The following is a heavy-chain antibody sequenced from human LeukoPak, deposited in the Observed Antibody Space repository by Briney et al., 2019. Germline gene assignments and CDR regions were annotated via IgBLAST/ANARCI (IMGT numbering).Heavy chain of an antibody. V-gene: IGHV1-18*01. CDR2: ISAYNGNT. J-gene: IGHJ4*02. CDR3: AKGIVGATFLTDN. D-gene: IGHD1-26*01. Sequence: GASVKVSCKASVYTFTSYGISWVRQTPGQGLEWMGWISAYNGNTNFAQKLQGSVTMTTDTSTSTAYMELRSLRSDDPALYYCAKGIVGATFLTDNWGQGTLVTVSS. CDR1: VYTFTSYG.